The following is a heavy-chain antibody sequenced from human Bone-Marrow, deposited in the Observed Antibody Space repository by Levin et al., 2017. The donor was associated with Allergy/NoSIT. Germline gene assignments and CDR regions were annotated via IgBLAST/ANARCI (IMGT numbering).Heavy chain of an antibody. CDR1: EFTFSSYN. CDR2: ISSDGGST. V-gene: IGHV3-64D*06. CDR3: VKTYYYGSGSYPLLGYMDV. D-gene: IGHD3-10*01. Sequence: SCSASEFTFSSYNIHWVRQAPGKGLEDVSAISSDGGSTFYADSVKGRFTISRDNSKNTLYLQMSSLRAEDTAVYYCVKTYYYGSGSYPLLGYMDVWGKGTTVTVSS. J-gene: IGHJ6*03.